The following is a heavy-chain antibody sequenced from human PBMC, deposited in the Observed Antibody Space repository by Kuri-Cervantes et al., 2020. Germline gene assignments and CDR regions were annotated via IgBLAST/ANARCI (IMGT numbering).Heavy chain of an antibody. Sequence: GGSLRLSCAASGFTFSSYSMNWVRQAPGKGLEWVSYISSSSSTIYYADSVKGRFTISRDNSKNTPYLQMNSLRAEDTAVYYCAKDIVPAALYGMDVRGQGTTVTVSS. D-gene: IGHD2-2*01. J-gene: IGHJ6*02. V-gene: IGHV3-48*01. CDR2: ISSSSSTI. CDR3: AKDIVPAALYGMDV. CDR1: GFTFSSYS.